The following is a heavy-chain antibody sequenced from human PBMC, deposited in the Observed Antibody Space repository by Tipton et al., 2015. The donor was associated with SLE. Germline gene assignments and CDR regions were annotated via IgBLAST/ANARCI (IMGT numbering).Heavy chain of an antibody. Sequence: TLSLTCSVSGAPISSVSYYCSWVWQPSGKGLEWIGRVYTSGGTNYNPSLESRVTISLDTSKNQFSLKLSSVTAADTAVYYCARDLTYGDYLLGAFDIWGQGTMVTVSS. CDR2: VYTSGGT. J-gene: IGHJ3*02. CDR1: GAPISSVSYY. D-gene: IGHD4-17*01. V-gene: IGHV4-61*02. CDR3: ARDLTYGDYLLGAFDI.